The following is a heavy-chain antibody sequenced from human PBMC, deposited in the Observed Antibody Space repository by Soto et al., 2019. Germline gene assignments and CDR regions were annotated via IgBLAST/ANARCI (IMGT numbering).Heavy chain of an antibody. J-gene: IGHJ4*02. CDR1: GYSFTSYW. CDR2: IYPGDSDT. Sequence: GESLKISCKGSGYSFTSYWIGWVRQMPGKGLEWMGIIYPGDSDTRYSPSFQGQVTISADKSISTAYLQWSSLKASDTAMYYCARYSSSWYPVRQIDYWGQGTLVTVSS. CDR3: ARYSSSWYPVRQIDY. D-gene: IGHD6-13*01. V-gene: IGHV5-51*01.